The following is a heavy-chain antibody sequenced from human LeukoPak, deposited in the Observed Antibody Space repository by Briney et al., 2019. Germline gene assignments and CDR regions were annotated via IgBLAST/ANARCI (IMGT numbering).Heavy chain of an antibody. Sequence: GASVNVSRKASGYTFTSYGISWVRQAPGQGLEWMGWISAYNGNTNYAQNLQGRVTMTTDTSTSTAYMELRSLRSDDTAMYYCARDRQSCSSSSCLVDSWGQGTLVTVSS. D-gene: IGHD2-2*01. CDR2: ISAYNGNT. CDR1: GYTFTSYG. CDR3: ARDRQSCSSSSCLVDS. V-gene: IGHV1-18*01. J-gene: IGHJ4*02.